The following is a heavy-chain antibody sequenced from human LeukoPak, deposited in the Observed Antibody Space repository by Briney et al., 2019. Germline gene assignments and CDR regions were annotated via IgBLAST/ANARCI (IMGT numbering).Heavy chain of an antibody. CDR3: ASARVDYDILSGSVGYNWFDP. Sequence: GGSLRLSCAASGFTFSSYAMSWVRQAPGKGLEWVSAISGSGGSTYYADSVKGRFTISRDNSKNTLYLQMNSLRAEDTAVYYCASARVDYDILSGSVGYNWFDPWGQGTRVTVSS. CDR2: ISGSGGST. D-gene: IGHD3-9*01. V-gene: IGHV3-23*01. J-gene: IGHJ5*02. CDR1: GFTFSSYA.